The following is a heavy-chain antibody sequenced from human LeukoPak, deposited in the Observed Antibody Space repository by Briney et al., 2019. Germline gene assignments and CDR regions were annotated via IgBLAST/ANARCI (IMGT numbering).Heavy chain of an antibody. CDR3: ARDGKRRSQQWLVRGIYYFDY. CDR2: ISYDGSNK. Sequence: GGSLRLSCAASGFTFSSYAMHWVRQAPGKGLEWVSVISYDGSNKYYADSVKGRFTISRDNSKNTLYLQMNSLRAADTAVYYCARDGKRRSQQWLVRGIYYFDYWGQGTLLTVSS. V-gene: IGHV3-30-3*01. J-gene: IGHJ4*02. CDR1: GFTFSSYA. D-gene: IGHD6-19*01.